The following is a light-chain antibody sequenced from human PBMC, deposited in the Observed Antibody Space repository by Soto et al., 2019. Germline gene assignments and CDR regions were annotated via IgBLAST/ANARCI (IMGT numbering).Light chain of an antibody. Sequence: EIVFTQSPGTLSLSPGERGTLSCRASQSLTSSYLAWYQQKPGQAPRLLIYGASSRAAGIPDRFSGSGSGTYFTLTISRLEPEDFAVYYWQQYESSPPSYTFGQGTKLEIK. J-gene: IGKJ2*01. CDR3: QQYESSPPSYT. V-gene: IGKV3-20*01. CDR1: QSLTSSY. CDR2: GAS.